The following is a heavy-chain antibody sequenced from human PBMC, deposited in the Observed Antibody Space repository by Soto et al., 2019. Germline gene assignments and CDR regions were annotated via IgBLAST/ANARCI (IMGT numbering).Heavy chain of an antibody. CDR2: FDPEDGET. Sequence: ASVKVSCKVSGYTLTELSMHWVRQAPGKGLEWMGGFDPEDGETIYAQKFQGRVTMTEDTSTDTAYMELSSLRSEDTAVYYCATFLTLGPARSYYFLDVWGKGTTVTVSS. J-gene: IGHJ6*03. D-gene: IGHD2-2*01. CDR3: ATFLTLGPARSYYFLDV. CDR1: GYTLTELS. V-gene: IGHV1-24*01.